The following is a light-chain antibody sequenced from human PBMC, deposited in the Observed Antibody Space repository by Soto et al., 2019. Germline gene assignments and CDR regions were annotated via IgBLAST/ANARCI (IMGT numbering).Light chain of an antibody. CDR2: AAS. J-gene: IGKJ2*01. CDR3: QQYDNSLYT. CDR1: QSVSSGY. V-gene: IGKV3-20*01. Sequence: EIVLTQSPGTLSLSPGERATLSCRASQSVSSGYLAWYQQKPGQAPRLLIYAASTRATGIPDRFSGSGSGTDFTLTISSLEPEDFAVYYCQQYDNSLYTFGQGTKLEIK.